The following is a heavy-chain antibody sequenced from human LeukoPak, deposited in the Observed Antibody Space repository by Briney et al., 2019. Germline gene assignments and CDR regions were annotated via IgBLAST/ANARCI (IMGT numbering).Heavy chain of an antibody. CDR1: GFTFDDYA. J-gene: IGHJ4*02. V-gene: IGHV3-9*01. Sequence: PGGSLRLSCAASGFTFDDYAMHWVRQAPGKGLEWVSGISWNSGSIGYADSVKGRFTISRDNAKNSLYLQMNSLRAEDTALYYCAKAQYYYDSSGPDYWGQGTLVTVSS. CDR3: AKAQYYYDSSGPDY. CDR2: ISWNSGSI. D-gene: IGHD3-22*01.